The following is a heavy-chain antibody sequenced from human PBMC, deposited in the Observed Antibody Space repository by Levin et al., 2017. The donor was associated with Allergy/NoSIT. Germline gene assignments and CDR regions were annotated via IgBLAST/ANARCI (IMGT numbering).Heavy chain of an antibody. D-gene: IGHD2-15*01. CDR2: INPNSGGT. CDR3: ARGRNFFCSGDTCRPVEY. V-gene: IGHV1-2*02. Sequence: ASVKVSCKASGYSFTVYYMNWVRQAPGQGLEWMGWINPNSGGTNSAQKFQGRVTMTRDTSISTAYMELSRLRPDDTAVYYCARGRNFFCSGDTCRPVEYWGQGTLVTVSS. J-gene: IGHJ4*02. CDR1: GYSFTVYY.